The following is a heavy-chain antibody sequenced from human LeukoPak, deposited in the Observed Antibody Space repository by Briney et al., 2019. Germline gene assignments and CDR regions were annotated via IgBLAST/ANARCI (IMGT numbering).Heavy chain of an antibody. V-gene: IGHV6-1*01. CDR1: GDSVSSNSAA. D-gene: IGHD2-2*01. CDR2: TYYRSKWYN. CDR3: ARVWGTVVVPTYYYYGMDV. J-gene: IGHJ6*02. Sequence: SQTLSLTCAISGDSVSSNSAAWNWIRQSPSRGLEWLGRTYYRSKWYNDYAVSVKSRITINPDTSENQFSLQLNSVTPEDTAVYCCARVWGTVVVPTYYYYGMDVWGQGTTVTVSS.